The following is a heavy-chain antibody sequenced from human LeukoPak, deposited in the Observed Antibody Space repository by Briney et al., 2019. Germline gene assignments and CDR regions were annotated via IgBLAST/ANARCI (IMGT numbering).Heavy chain of an antibody. CDR3: VSGSKWDF. Sequence: ASVKVSCKASGYTFLGYYIHWLRQAPGQVFEWMGWINPQSGGTKYAQKLQGRATMTRDTSISTAYMELSNLRSDATAVYYCVSGSKWDFWGQGTLVTVSS. CDR2: INPQSGGT. CDR1: GYTFLGYY. V-gene: IGHV1-2*02. D-gene: IGHD1-26*01. J-gene: IGHJ4*02.